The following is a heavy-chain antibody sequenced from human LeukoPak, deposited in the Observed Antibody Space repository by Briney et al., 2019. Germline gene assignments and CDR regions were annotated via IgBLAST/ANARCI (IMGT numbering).Heavy chain of an antibody. V-gene: IGHV4-31*03. CDR3: ARDRSGYGVFDY. Sequence: SGTLSLTCTVSAGSISSGGYYWNWIRQHPGKGLEWIGYIHYSGSTYHNPSLESRVSISADTSKNQFSLNLSSVTAADTAVYYCARDRSGYGVFDYWGQGTLVTVSS. CDR1: AGSISSGGYY. CDR2: IHYSGST. D-gene: IGHD5-12*01. J-gene: IGHJ4*02.